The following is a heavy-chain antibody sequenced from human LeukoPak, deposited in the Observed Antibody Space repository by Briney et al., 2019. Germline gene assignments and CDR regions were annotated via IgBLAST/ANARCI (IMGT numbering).Heavy chain of an antibody. Sequence: PGGSLRLSCAASGFTFSSYAMHWVRQAPGKGLEWVAVISYDRSNKYYADSVKGRLTISRDNSKNTLYLHMNSLRSEDTAMYYCAKDIKWLLYYYGMDVWGQGTTVTVSS. V-gene: IGHV3-30*18. CDR2: ISYDRSNK. CDR3: AKDIKWLLYYYGMDV. J-gene: IGHJ6*02. D-gene: IGHD3-22*01. CDR1: GFTFSSYA.